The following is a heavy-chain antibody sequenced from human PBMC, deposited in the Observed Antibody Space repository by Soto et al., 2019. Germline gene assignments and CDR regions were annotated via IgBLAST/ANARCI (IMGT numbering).Heavy chain of an antibody. CDR2: INWNGGST. J-gene: IGHJ6*02. CDR1: GFTFDDYG. CDR3: ARDEPKYYYYGMDV. V-gene: IGHV3-20*04. Sequence: GGSLRLSCAASGFTFDDYGMSWVRQAPGKGLEWVSGINWNGGSTGYADSVKGRFTISRDNAKNSLYLQMNSLRAEDTALYYCARDEPKYYYYGMDVWGQGTTVTVSS.